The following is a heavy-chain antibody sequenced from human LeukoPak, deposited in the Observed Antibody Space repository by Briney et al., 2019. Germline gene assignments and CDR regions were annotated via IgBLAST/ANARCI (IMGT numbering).Heavy chain of an antibody. CDR3: TRVPQGCSNTSCYFDY. CDR1: GFTFGDYA. CDR2: IRSKAYGGTT. J-gene: IGHJ4*02. D-gene: IGHD2-2*01. Sequence: GGSLRLSCTASGFTFGDYAMSWVRQAPGKGLEWVGFIRSKAYGGTTEYAASVKGRFTISRDDSKSIAYLQMNSLKTEDTAVYYCTRVPQGCSNTSCYFDYWGQGTLVTVSS. V-gene: IGHV3-49*04.